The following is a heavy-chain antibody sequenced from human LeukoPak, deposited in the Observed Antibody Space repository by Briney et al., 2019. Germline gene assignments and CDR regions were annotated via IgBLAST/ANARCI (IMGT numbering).Heavy chain of an antibody. D-gene: IGHD2-2*01. CDR3: ASSSYCSSTSCYGNDAFDI. CDR2: IYYSGST. Sequence: SETLSLTCTVSGGSISSSSYYWGWIRQPPGKGLEWIGSIYYSGSTNYNPSLKSRVTMSVDTSKNQFSLKLSSVTAADTAVYYCASSSYCSSTSCYGNDAFDIWGQGTMVTVSS. J-gene: IGHJ3*02. CDR1: GGSISSSSYY. V-gene: IGHV4-39*07.